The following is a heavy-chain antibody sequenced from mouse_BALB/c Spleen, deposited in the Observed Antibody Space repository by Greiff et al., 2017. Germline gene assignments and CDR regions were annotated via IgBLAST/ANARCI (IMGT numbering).Heavy chain of an antibody. V-gene: IGHV2-9*02. CDR3: ARARGTWGFAY. Sequence: VMLVESGPGLVAPSQSLSITCTVSGFSLTSYGVHWVRKPPGKGLEWLGVIWAGGSTNYNSALMSRLSISKDNSKSQVFLKMNSLQTDDTAMYYCARARGTWGFAYWGQGTLVTVSA. CDR2: IWAGGST. J-gene: IGHJ3*01. D-gene: IGHD3-1*01. CDR1: GFSLTSYG.